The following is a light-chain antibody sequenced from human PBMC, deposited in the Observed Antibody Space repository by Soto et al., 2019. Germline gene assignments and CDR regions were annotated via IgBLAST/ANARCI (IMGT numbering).Light chain of an antibody. V-gene: IGKV1-5*03. CDR1: QIISTW. CDR2: KAS. Sequence: DIQMTQSPSTLSASVGDRVTITCRASQIISTWLAWYQQKPGKAPKLLISKASSLESGVPSRFSGSGSGTEFTLTISSPQPDDFATYYCQQYNSYSTFGQGTKVEVK. J-gene: IGKJ1*01. CDR3: QQYNSYST.